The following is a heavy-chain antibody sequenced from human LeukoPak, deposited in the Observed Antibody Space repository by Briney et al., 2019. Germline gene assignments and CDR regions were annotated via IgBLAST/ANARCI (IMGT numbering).Heavy chain of an antibody. D-gene: IGHD6-19*01. CDR3: AGRAQTTGWSFDY. CDR1: GGSISSYY. Sequence: SGALSLTCIVSGGSISSYYWSWIRQPAGKGLEWIGQIHTSGSTNYNPSLKSRVAMSVDTSKNQFSLELSSVTAADTAVYYCAGRAQTTGWSFDYWGQGALVTVSS. CDR2: IHTSGST. J-gene: IGHJ4*02. V-gene: IGHV4-4*07.